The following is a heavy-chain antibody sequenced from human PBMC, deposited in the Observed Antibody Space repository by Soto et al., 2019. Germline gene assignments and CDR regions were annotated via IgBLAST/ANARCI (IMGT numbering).Heavy chain of an antibody. J-gene: IGHJ5*02. V-gene: IGHV4-39*01. CDR3: ARHLAYGAAGTVWFDP. CDR2: IYYSGST. Sequence: PSETLSLTCTVSGGSISISSYYWGWIRQPPGKGLEWIGSIYYSGSTYYNPSLKSRVTISVDTSKNQFSLKLSSVTAADTAVYYCARHLAYGAAGTVWFDPWGQGTLVTVSS. CDR1: GGSISISSYY. D-gene: IGHD6-13*01.